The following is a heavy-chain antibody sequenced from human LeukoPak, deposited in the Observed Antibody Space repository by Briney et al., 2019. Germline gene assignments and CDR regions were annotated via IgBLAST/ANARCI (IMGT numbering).Heavy chain of an antibody. V-gene: IGHV4-39*01. CDR3: ARHGRGYYGSGIFDY. CDR2: IYYSGST. Sequence: KPSETLSLTCTVSGGSTSSSSYYWGWIRQPPGKGLEWIGSIYYSGSTYYNPSLKSRVTISVDTSKNQFSLKLSSVTAADTAVYYCARHGRGYYGSGIFDYWGQGTLVTVSS. CDR1: GGSTSSSSYY. D-gene: IGHD3-10*01. J-gene: IGHJ4*02.